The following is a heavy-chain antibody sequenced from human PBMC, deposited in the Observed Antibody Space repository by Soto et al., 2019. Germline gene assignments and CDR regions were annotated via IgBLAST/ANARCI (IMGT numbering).Heavy chain of an antibody. CDR3: ARGPFPQIVVSGVAGWFDP. CDR1: GGSFSGYY. V-gene: IGHV4-34*01. J-gene: IGHJ5*02. D-gene: IGHD2-15*01. CDR2: INHSGST. Sequence: PSETLSLTCVVYGGSFSGYYWSWIRQSPGKGLEWIGEINHSGSTNYNPSPKRRGTISVDTYKNHFSLKLSSVTAADTAVYYCARGPFPQIVVSGVAGWFDPWGQGTVVTVSS.